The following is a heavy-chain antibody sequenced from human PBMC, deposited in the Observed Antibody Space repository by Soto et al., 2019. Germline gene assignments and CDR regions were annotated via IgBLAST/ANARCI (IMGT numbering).Heavy chain of an antibody. CDR3: ARDRLYCSGGSCYSGLYFDY. Sequence: ASVKVSCKASGYTFTSYGISWVRQAPGQGLEWMGWISAYNGNTNYAQKLQGRVTVTTDTSTSTAYMELRSLRSDDTAVYYCARDRLYCSGGSCYSGLYFDYWGQGTLVTVSS. J-gene: IGHJ4*02. D-gene: IGHD2-15*01. V-gene: IGHV1-18*01. CDR1: GYTFTSYG. CDR2: ISAYNGNT.